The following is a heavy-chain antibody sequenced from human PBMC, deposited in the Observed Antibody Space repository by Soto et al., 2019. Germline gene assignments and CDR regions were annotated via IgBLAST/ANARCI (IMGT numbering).Heavy chain of an antibody. CDR1: GFTFSDYD. D-gene: IGHD3-22*01. CDR2: ISSSCSII. V-gene: IGHV3-11*01. Sequence: GGSLRLSCAASGFTFSDYDMSWIRQAPGKGLEWVSYISSSCSIIYYADSVKGRFTISRDNAKNSLYLQMNSLRAEDTAVYYCARDLGYYDSSGYFDYWGQGTLVPVSS. J-gene: IGHJ4*02. CDR3: ARDLGYYDSSGYFDY.